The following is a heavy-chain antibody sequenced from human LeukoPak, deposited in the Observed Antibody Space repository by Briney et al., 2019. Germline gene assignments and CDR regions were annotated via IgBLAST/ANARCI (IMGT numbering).Heavy chain of an antibody. Sequence: GGSLRLSCAASGFTFSNTWMNWVRQAPGKGLEWVSSISSSSSYIYYADSVKGRFTISRDNAKNSLYLQMNSLRAEDTAVYYCARDSGYSYALDYWGQGTLVTVSS. CDR3: ARDSGYSYALDY. V-gene: IGHV3-21*01. CDR1: GFTFSNTW. J-gene: IGHJ4*02. D-gene: IGHD5-18*01. CDR2: ISSSSSYI.